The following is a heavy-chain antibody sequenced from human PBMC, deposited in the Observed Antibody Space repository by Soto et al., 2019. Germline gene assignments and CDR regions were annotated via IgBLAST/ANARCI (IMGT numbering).Heavy chain of an antibody. CDR2: IYYSGST. J-gene: IGHJ5*02. V-gene: IGHV4-31*03. CDR3: ATLAAAGTTVNWFDP. CDR1: GGSISSGGYY. Sequence: PSETLSLTCTVSGGSISSGGYYWSWIRQHPGKGLEWIGYIYYSGSTYYNPSLKSRVTISVDTSKNQFSLKLSSVTAADTAVYYCATLAAAGTTVNWFDPWGQGTLVTVSS. D-gene: IGHD6-13*01.